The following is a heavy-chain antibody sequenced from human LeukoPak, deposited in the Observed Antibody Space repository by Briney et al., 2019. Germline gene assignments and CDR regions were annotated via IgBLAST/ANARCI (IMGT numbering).Heavy chain of an antibody. D-gene: IGHD6-19*01. J-gene: IGHJ4*02. CDR2: IYPGDSDT. CDR1: GYIFTTYW. CDR3: AREYRSGWSPDY. V-gene: IGHV5-51*01. Sequence: GESLKISCKTSGYIFTTYWIAWVRQMPGKGLEWMGIIYPGDSDTRYSPSFQGQVTISADKSISTAYLQWSSLTTSDTAMYYCAREYRSGWSPDYWGQGTLVTVSS.